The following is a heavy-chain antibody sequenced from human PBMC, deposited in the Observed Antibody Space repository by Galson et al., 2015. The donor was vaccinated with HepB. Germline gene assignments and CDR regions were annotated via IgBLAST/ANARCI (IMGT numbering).Heavy chain of an antibody. Sequence: SLRLSCAASGFTFSGSAMHWVRQASGKGLEWVGRIRSKANSYATAYAASVKGRFTISRDDSKNTAYLQMNSLKTEDTAVYYCTRHSAPGAVAGNPFDCWGQGTLVTVSS. CDR1: GFTFSGSA. D-gene: IGHD6-19*01. CDR2: IRSKANSYAT. V-gene: IGHV3-73*01. CDR3: TRHSAPGAVAGNPFDC. J-gene: IGHJ4*02.